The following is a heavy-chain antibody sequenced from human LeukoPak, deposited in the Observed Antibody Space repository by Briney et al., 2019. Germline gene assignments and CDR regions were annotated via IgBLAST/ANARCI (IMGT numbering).Heavy chain of an antibody. Sequence: SETLSLTCTVSGGSVSSGSYYWSWIRQPPGKGLEWIGYIYYSGSTNYNPSLKSQVTISVDTSKNQFSLKLSSVTAADTAVYYCARDGWFGEGDYFDYWGQGTLVTVSS. CDR1: GGSVSSGSYY. V-gene: IGHV4-61*01. CDR2: IYYSGST. D-gene: IGHD3-10*01. CDR3: ARDGWFGEGDYFDY. J-gene: IGHJ4*02.